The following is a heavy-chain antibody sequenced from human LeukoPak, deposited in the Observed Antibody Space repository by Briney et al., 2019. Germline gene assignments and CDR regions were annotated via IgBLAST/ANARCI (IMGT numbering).Heavy chain of an antibody. V-gene: IGHV4-34*01. CDR3: AGETYYYDSSGYVY. Sequence: SETLSLTCAVYGGSFSGYYWSWIRQPPGKGLEWIGEINHSGSTNYNPSLKSRVTISVDTSKNQFSLKLSSVTAVDTAVYYCAGETYYYDSSGYVYWGQGTLVTVSS. CDR2: INHSGST. J-gene: IGHJ4*02. CDR1: GGSFSGYY. D-gene: IGHD3-22*01.